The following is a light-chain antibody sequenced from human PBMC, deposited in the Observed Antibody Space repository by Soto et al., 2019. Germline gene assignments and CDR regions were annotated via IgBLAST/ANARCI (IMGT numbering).Light chain of an antibody. Sequence: EIVLTQSPGTLSLSPGERATLSCRASQSVSSSYLAWYQQKPGQAPRLLIYGASSRATGIPDRFSGSGSGTYFTLTIIRLEPEDFAVYYCQQYGSSPLTFGGGTKVDIK. CDR3: QQYGSSPLT. V-gene: IGKV3-20*01. J-gene: IGKJ4*01. CDR2: GAS. CDR1: QSVSSSY.